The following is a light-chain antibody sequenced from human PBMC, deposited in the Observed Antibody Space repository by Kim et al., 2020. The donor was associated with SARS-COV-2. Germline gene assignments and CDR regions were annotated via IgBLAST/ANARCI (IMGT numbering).Light chain of an antibody. V-gene: IGKV3-11*01. Sequence: EIVLTQSPATLSLSPGERATLSCRASQSVTSYLAWYQQRPGQAPRLLIYDASNRATGIPARFSGSWSGTDFTLTISSLEPEDFALYYCKLRTNWPPMYTFGQGTKLEIK. CDR3: KLRTNWPPMYT. J-gene: IGKJ2*01. CDR2: DAS. CDR1: QSVTSY.